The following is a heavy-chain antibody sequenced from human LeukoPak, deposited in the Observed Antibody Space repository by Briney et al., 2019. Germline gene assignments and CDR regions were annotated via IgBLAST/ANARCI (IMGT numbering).Heavy chain of an antibody. CDR3: AKDLPREAAAGPLQYYFDY. CDR2: ISGSGGST. J-gene: IGHJ4*02. V-gene: IGHV3-23*01. Sequence: GGSLRLSCAASGFTFSSYAMSWVRQAPGKGLEWVSAISGSGGSTYYADSVKGRFTISRDNSKNTLYLQMNSLRAEDTAVYYCAKDLPREAAAGPLQYYFDYWGQGTLVTVSS. D-gene: IGHD6-13*01. CDR1: GFTFSSYA.